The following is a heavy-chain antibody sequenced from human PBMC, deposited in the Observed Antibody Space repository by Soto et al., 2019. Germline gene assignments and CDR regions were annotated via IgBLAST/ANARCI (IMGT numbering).Heavy chain of an antibody. D-gene: IGHD6-13*01. CDR1: GFTFSSYS. CDR2: ISSSSSYI. V-gene: IGHV3-21*01. J-gene: IGHJ4*02. CDR3: ARDDGYSSSCPDY. Sequence: EVQLVESGGGLVKPGGSLRLSCAASGFTFSSYSMNWVRQAPGKGLEWVSSISSSSSYIYYADSVKGRFTISRDNAKNSLYLKMNSLRAEDTAVYYCARDDGYSSSCPDYWGQGTLVTVSS.